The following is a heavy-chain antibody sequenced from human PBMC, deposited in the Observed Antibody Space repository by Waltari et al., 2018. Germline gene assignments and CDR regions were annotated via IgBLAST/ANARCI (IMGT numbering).Heavy chain of an antibody. V-gene: IGHV4-34*01. CDR1: GGSFSGYY. J-gene: IGHJ4*02. CDR2: INHSGST. CDR3: ARARNTPAQQLVYFDY. Sequence: QVQLQQWGAGLLKPSETLSTTCAVYGGSFSGYYCSWIRQPPGKGLEWIGEINHSGSTNYNPSLKSRVTISVDTSKNQFSLKLSSVTAADTAVYYCARARNTPAQQLVYFDYWGQGTLVTVSS. D-gene: IGHD6-13*01.